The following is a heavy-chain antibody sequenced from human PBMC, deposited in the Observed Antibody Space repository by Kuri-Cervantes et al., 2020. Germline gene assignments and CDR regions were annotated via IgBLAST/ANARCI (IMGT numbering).Heavy chain of an antibody. V-gene: IGHV3-23*01. CDR3: ANEAFDV. CDR2: ISSSGGST. CDR1: GFTFSSFS. J-gene: IGHJ3*01. Sequence: GGSLRLSCAASGFTFSSFSMNWVRQAPGKGLEWVSAISSSGGSTHYADSVKGRFTISRDNSKNTLYLQMNSLTAEDTAVYYCANEAFDVWGQETLVTVSS.